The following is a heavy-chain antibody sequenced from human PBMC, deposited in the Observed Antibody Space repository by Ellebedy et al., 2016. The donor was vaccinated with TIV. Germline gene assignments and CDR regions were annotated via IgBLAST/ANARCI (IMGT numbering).Heavy chain of an antibody. CDR2: IYYSGST. Sequence: GSLRLSCTVSGGSISRSRYYWGWIRQPPGKGLEWIGNIYYSGSTYYNPSLKSRVPISIDTSKNQFSLKMSSVTAADTAVFYCARVGYSGYDWPYWGQGTLVTVSS. J-gene: IGHJ4*02. D-gene: IGHD5-12*01. V-gene: IGHV4-39*07. CDR1: GGSISRSRYY. CDR3: ARVGYSGYDWPY.